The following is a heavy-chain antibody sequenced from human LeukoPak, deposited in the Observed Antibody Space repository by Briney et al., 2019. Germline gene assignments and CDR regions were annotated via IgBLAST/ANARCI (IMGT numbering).Heavy chain of an antibody. V-gene: IGHV4-59*01. Sequence: SETLSLTCTVSGGSISSYYWSWIRQPPGKGLDWIGYIYYSGSTNYNPSLKSRVTISVDTSKNQFSLKLSSVTAADTAVYYCARGPAAMRVFDYWGQGTLVTVSS. CDR3: ARGPAAMRVFDY. CDR2: IYYSGST. CDR1: GGSISSYY. J-gene: IGHJ4*02. D-gene: IGHD2-2*01.